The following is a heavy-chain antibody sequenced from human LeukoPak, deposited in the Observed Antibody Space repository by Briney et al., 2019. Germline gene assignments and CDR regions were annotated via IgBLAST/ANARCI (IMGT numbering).Heavy chain of an antibody. CDR1: GFTFSSYS. CDR3: ARDSGYSGYDPNPFDY. V-gene: IGHV3-21*01. CDR2: ISSSSSYI. Sequence: PGGSLRLSCAASGFTFSSYSMNWVRQAPGKGLEWVSSISSSSSYIYYADSVKGRFTISRDNAKNSLYLQMNSLRAEDTAVYYCARDSGYSGYDPNPFDYWGQGTLVTVSS. J-gene: IGHJ4*02. D-gene: IGHD5-12*01.